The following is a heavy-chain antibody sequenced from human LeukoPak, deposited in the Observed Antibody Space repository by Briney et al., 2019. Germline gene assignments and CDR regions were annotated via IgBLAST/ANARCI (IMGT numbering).Heavy chain of an antibody. CDR3: AKVTIFGVVITSPFDY. D-gene: IGHD3-3*01. CDR1: GFTFDTYA. CDR2: ISGSGGTT. Sequence: GGSLRLSCAASGFTFDTYAMSWVRQAPGKGLEWVSAISGSGGTTYYADSVKGRFTISRDNSKNTLYLQMNSLGAEDTAVYYCAKVTIFGVVITSPFDYWGQGTLVTVSS. J-gene: IGHJ4*02. V-gene: IGHV3-23*01.